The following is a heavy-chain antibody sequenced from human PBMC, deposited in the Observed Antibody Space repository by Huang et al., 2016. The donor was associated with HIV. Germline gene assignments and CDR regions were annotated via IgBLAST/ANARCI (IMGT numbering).Heavy chain of an antibody. CDR1: GHSFSTSW. V-gene: IGHV5-51*03. Sequence: EVHLVQSEAEVKKPGESLRIACKGSGHSFSTSWFGWVRQMPGKGLEWMGRILPADADTTYSPAFKCQVTFSADKSIGSVYLQWSSLKASDTAIYFCARLAQSCSDGSGHTENFFDSWGQGTLVSVSS. CDR2: ILPADADT. D-gene: IGHD2-8*01. J-gene: IGHJ4*02. CDR3: ARLAQSCSDGSGHTENFFDS.